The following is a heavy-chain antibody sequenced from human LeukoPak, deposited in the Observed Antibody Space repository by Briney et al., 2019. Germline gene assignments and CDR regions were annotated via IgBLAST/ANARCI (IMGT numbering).Heavy chain of an antibody. CDR2: INPNSGGT. V-gene: IGHV1-2*02. CDR1: GYTFTGYY. Sequence: ASVTVSCKASGYTFTGYYMHWVRQAPGQGLEWMGWINPNSGGTNYAQKFQGRVTMTRDTSISTAYMELSRLRSDDTAVYYCARVPSRQLQQSGWPYYYMDVWGKGTTVTVSS. J-gene: IGHJ6*03. CDR3: ARVPSRQLQQSGWPYYYMDV. D-gene: IGHD2-2*01.